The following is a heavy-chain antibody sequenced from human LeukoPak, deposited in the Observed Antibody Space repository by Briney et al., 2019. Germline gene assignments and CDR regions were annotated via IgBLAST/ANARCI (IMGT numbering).Heavy chain of an antibody. Sequence: GASVKVSCKVSGYTLTELSMHWVRQAPGKGLEWMGGFDPEDGETIYAQKFQGRVTMTEDTSTDTAYMELSSLRSDDTAVYYCARMYCSRGSCYPLFYYYAMDVWGQGTTVTVSS. J-gene: IGHJ6*02. CDR1: GYTLTELS. D-gene: IGHD2-15*01. CDR2: FDPEDGET. V-gene: IGHV1-24*01. CDR3: ARMYCSRGSCYPLFYYYAMDV.